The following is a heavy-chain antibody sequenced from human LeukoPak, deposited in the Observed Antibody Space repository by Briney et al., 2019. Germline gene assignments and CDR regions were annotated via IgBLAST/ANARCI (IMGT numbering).Heavy chain of an antibody. CDR1: GFTFSTHW. CDR2: ISSSSSYI. J-gene: IGHJ3*02. Sequence: GGSLRLSCVASGFTFSTHWRNWVRQAPGKGLEWVSSISSSSSYIYYADSVKGRFTISRDNAKNSLYLQMNSLRAEDTAVYYCARDPAFPRNDAFDIWGQGTMVTVSS. D-gene: IGHD3-16*01. CDR3: ARDPAFPRNDAFDI. V-gene: IGHV3-21*01.